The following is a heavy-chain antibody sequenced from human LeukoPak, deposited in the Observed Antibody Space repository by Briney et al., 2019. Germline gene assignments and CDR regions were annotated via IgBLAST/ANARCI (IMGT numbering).Heavy chain of an antibody. CDR1: GGSISSSSYY. D-gene: IGHD3-22*01. CDR2: IYYSGST. CDR3: ARDGTGRGIVVVIRGGDHDAFDI. J-gene: IGHJ3*02. V-gene: IGHV4-39*07. Sequence: PSETLSLTCTVSGGSISSSSYYWGWIRQPPGKGLEWIGSIYYSGSTYYNPSLKSRVTISVDTSKNQFSLKLSSVTAADTAVYYCARDGTGRGIVVVIRGGDHDAFDIWGQGTMVTVSS.